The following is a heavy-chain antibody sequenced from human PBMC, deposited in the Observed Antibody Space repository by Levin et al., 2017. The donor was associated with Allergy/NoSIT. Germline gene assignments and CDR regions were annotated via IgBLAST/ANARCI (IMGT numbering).Heavy chain of an antibody. V-gene: IGHV1-8*01. CDR2: MNPNSGNT. CDR1: GYTFTSYD. D-gene: IGHD3-22*01. CDR3: ARGITMIVKWSNWFDP. Sequence: ASVKVSCKASGYTFTSYDINWVRQATGQVLEWMGWMNPNSGNTGYAQKFQGRVTMTRNTSISTAYMELSSLRSEDTAVYYCARGITMIVKWSNWFDPWGQGTLVTVSS. J-gene: IGHJ5*02.